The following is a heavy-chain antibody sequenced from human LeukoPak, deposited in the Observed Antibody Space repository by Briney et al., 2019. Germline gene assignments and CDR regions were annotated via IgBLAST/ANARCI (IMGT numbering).Heavy chain of an antibody. V-gene: IGHV4-4*07. CDR3: ARGDRGRAYGDYPYYFDY. J-gene: IGHJ4*02. CDR2: IYTRGST. D-gene: IGHD4-17*01. Sequence: PSETLSLTCTVSGGSISSYYWSWIRQPAGKGLEWIGRIYTRGSTNYNPSLKSRVTMSVDTSTNQSSLKLSSVTAADTAVYYCARGDRGRAYGDYPYYFDYWGQGTLVTVSS. CDR1: GGSISSYY.